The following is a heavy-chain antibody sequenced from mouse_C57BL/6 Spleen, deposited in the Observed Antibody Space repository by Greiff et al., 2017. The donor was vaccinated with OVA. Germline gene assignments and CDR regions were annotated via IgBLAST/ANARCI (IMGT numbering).Heavy chain of an antibody. CDR1: GFTFTDYY. CDR3: ARDGDDGYPYYAMDY. V-gene: IGHV7-3*01. Sequence: EVKLMESGGGLVQPGGSLSLSCAASGFTFTDYYMSWVRQPPGKALEWLGFIRNKANGYTTEYSASVKGRFTISRDNSQSILYLQMNALRAEDSATYYCARDGDDGYPYYAMDYWGQGTSVTVSS. CDR2: IRNKANGYTT. J-gene: IGHJ4*01. D-gene: IGHD2-3*01.